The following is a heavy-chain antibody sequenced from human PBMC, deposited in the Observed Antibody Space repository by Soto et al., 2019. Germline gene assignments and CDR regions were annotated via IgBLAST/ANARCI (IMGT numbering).Heavy chain of an antibody. D-gene: IGHD3-22*01. CDR1: GGAFRNYA. J-gene: IGHJ6*02. CDR2: VMPTFGAG. CDR3: AVSRGFYEAMAA. Sequence: QVQLVQSGAEVKKPGSSVKVSCTASGGAFRNYAVSWVRQAPGQGLEWMGAVMPTFGAGVYAQKFQGRLTIFAAESTHTAYLNVSSLTFEDAAIYCCAVSRGFYEAMAAWRRGNTLTVSS. V-gene: IGHV1-69*01.